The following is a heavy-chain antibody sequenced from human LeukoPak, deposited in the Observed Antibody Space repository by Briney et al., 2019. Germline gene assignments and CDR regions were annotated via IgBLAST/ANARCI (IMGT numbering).Heavy chain of an antibody. D-gene: IGHD3-22*01. CDR3: AGAIDDSSGYWSRFDP. J-gene: IGHJ5*02. V-gene: IGHV1-2*02. CDR1: GYTFTGYY. Sequence: ASVKVSCKASGYTFTGYYMHWVRQAPGQGLEWMGWINPNSGGTNYAQKFQGRVTMTRDTSISTAYMELSRLRSDDTAVYYCAGAIDDSSGYWSRFDPWGQGTLVTVSS. CDR2: INPNSGGT.